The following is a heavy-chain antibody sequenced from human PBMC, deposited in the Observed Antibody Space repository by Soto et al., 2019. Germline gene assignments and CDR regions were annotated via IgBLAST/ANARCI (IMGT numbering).Heavy chain of an antibody. CDR1: GGSISSYY. CDR3: ARVLDYDILTGYLFRGEYNWFDP. CDR2: IYYSGST. D-gene: IGHD3-9*01. Sequence: PSETLSLTCTVSGGSISSYYWSWIRQPPGKGLEWIGYIYYSGSTNYNPSLKGRVTISVDTSKNQFSLKLSSVTAADTAVYYCARVLDYDILTGYLFRGEYNWFDPWGQGTLVTVS. J-gene: IGHJ5*02. V-gene: IGHV4-59*01.